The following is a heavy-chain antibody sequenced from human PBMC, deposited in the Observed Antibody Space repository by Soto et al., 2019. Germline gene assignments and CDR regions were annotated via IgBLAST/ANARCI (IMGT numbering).Heavy chain of an antibody. Sequence: GASVKVSCKASGYTFTSYAMHWVRQAPGQRLEWMGWINAGNGNTKYSQNFQGRVTFTRDTSANTAYMELSSLRSEDTAVYYCARSIVVVTALDYWGQGTLVTVSS. CDR1: GYTFTSYA. CDR2: INAGNGNT. CDR3: ARSIVVVTALDY. V-gene: IGHV1-3*01. J-gene: IGHJ4*02. D-gene: IGHD2-21*02.